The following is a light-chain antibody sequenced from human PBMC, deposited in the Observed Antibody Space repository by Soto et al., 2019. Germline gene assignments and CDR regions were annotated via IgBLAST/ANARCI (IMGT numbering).Light chain of an antibody. J-gene: IGLJ1*01. CDR2: DDT. V-gene: IGLV3-21*02. CDR3: QVWHSDDHHYV. Sequence: SYDLTQPPSVSVAPGQTATITCEGKKIGFKSVNWYQQEPGQAPVLVVYDDTARPSGVPARFSASSSGNTATLTISRVEDGDEADYYCQVWHSDDHHYVFGTGTKVTVL. CDR1: KIGFKS.